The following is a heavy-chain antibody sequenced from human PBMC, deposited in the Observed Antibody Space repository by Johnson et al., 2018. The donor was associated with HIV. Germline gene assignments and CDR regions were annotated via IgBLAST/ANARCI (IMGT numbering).Heavy chain of an antibody. CDR3: TTGTI. Sequence: VQLVESGGGVVQPGGSLRLSCAASGFTFNNYVMTWVRQAPGKGLEWVSGISGSDFGPYYADSVRGRFTISRDNSKNTLYLQMNSLRAEDTAVYYCTTGTIWGQGTMVTVSS. CDR2: ISGSDFGP. J-gene: IGHJ3*02. CDR1: GFTFNNYV. V-gene: IGHV3-23*04.